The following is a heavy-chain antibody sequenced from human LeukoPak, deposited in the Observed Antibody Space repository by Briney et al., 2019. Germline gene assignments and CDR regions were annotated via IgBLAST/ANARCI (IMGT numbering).Heavy chain of an antibody. CDR2: VGGGGDYT. CDR1: GFTFTSYV. CDR3: VRRTASDF. V-gene: IGHV3-23*01. D-gene: IGHD2-21*02. Sequence: GGSLRPSCAASGFTFTSYVMSWVRQAPGKGLEWVASVGGGGDYTYYSDSVKGRFTISRDNSENTVYLQMKSLRAEDTAVYYCVRRTASDFWGQGALVTVSS. J-gene: IGHJ4*02.